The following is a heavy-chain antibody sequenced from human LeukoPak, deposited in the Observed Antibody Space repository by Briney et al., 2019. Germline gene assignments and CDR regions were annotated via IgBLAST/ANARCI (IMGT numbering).Heavy chain of an antibody. D-gene: IGHD3-10*01. CDR2: ISYDGSNK. CDR3: AVSGRGYFDY. CDR1: GFTFSSYA. Sequence: PGGSLRLSCAASGFTFSSYAMHWVRQAPGKGLEWVAVISYDGSNKYYADSVKGRFTISRDNSKNTLYLQMNSLRAEDTAVYYCAVSGRGYFDYWGQGTLVTVSS. V-gene: IGHV3-30-3*01. J-gene: IGHJ4*02.